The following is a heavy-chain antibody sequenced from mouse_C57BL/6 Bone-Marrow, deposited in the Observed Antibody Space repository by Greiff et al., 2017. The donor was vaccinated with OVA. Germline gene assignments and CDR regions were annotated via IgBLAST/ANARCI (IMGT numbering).Heavy chain of an antibody. Sequence: VKLMESGAELVRPGSSVKLSCKASGYTFTSYWMDWVKQRPGQGLEWIGNIYPSDSETHYNQKFKDKATLTVDKSSSPAYMQLSSLTSEDSAVYYCERNYGRSYAWFAYWGQGTLVTVSA. J-gene: IGHJ3*01. V-gene: IGHV1-61*01. D-gene: IGHD1-1*01. CDR3: ERNYGRSYAWFAY. CDR2: IYPSDSET. CDR1: GYTFTSYW.